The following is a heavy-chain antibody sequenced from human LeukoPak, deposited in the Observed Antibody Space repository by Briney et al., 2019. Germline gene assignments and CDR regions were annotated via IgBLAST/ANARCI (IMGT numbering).Heavy chain of an antibody. CDR2: ISSSSSYI. D-gene: IGHD6-6*01. Sequence: GGSLRLSCAASGFTFSSYTMNWVRQAPGKGLEWVSSISSSSSYIYYADSMKGRFTISRDNAKNSLYLQMNSLRAEDTAVYYCARFSSSSPNDAFDIWGQGTMVTVSS. CDR1: GFTFSSYT. J-gene: IGHJ3*02. V-gene: IGHV3-21*01. CDR3: ARFSSSSPNDAFDI.